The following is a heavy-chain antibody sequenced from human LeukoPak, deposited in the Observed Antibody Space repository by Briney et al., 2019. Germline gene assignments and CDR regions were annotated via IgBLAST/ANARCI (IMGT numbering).Heavy chain of an antibody. Sequence: PGGSLRLSCAASGFTFGNHWMSWVRQAPGKGLEWVANINQDGTAEYYVDSVKGRFTISRDNADNSLHLQMHSLRAEDTAVYYCARSSYYEDLFDYWSQGTLVTVSS. D-gene: IGHD3-3*01. CDR3: ARSSYYEDLFDY. CDR2: INQDGTAE. J-gene: IGHJ4*02. CDR1: GFTFGNHW. V-gene: IGHV3-7*01.